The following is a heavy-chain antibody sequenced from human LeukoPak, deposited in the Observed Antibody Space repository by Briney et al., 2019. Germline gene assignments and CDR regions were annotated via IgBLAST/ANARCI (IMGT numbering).Heavy chain of an antibody. J-gene: IGHJ6*03. CDR2: IRNKVHNYAT. V-gene: IGHV3-73*01. D-gene: IGHD3-10*01. CDR1: GFTFSVSA. CDR3: TSGRPFTMVRGGSFSLDYYYMDV. Sequence: PGGSLRLSCAASGFTFSVSAMHWVRQASGKGLEWVGRIRNKVHNYATAYAASVKGRFTISRDDSKNTAYLQMNSLKTEDTAVYYCTSGRPFTMVRGGSFSLDYYYMDVWGKGTTVTVSS.